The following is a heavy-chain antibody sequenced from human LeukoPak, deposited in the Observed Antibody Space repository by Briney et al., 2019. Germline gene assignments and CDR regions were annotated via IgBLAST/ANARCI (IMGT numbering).Heavy chain of an antibody. J-gene: IGHJ4*02. D-gene: IGHD6-13*01. V-gene: IGHV4-39*07. CDR1: GGSISSSSYY. CDR3: ARPRRAAAGTGAFDY. CDR2: IYYSGST. Sequence: SETLSLTCTVSGGSISSSSYYWGWIRQPPGKGLEWIGSIYYSGSTYYNPSLKSRVTISVDTSKNQFSLKLSSVTAADTAVYYCARPRRAAAGTGAFDYWGQGTLVTVSS.